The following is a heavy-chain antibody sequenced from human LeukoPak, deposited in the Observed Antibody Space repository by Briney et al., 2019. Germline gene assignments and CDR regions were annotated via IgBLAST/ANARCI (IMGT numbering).Heavy chain of an antibody. CDR2: ISYDGSNK. CDR1: GFTFSSYG. V-gene: IGHV3-30*03. D-gene: IGHD1-26*01. Sequence: PGRSLRLSCAASGFTFSSYGMHWVRQAPGKGPEWVAVISYDGSNKYYADSVKGRFTISRDNSKNTLYLQMNSLRAEDTAVYYCASGIVGATPWDYWGQGTLVTVSS. J-gene: IGHJ4*02. CDR3: ASGIVGATPWDY.